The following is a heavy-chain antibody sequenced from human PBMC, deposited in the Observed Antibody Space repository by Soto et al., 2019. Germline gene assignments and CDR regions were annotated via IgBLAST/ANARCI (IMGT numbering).Heavy chain of an antibody. J-gene: IGHJ4*02. D-gene: IGHD3-10*01. CDR2: ISYDGRNE. V-gene: IGHV3-30*18. Sequence: QVQLVESGGGVVQPGRSLRLSCAVSGFTFSAFAMYWVRQAPGKGLEWVALISYDGRNEDYADSVKGRFTISRDNSKNTLFLQMSSLSAEDTAVYYCAKGVVREPAYFDYWGQGTLVNVSS. CDR1: GFTFSAFA. CDR3: AKGVVREPAYFDY.